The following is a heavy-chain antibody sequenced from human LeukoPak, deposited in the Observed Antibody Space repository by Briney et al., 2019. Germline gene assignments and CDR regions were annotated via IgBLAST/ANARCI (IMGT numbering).Heavy chain of an antibody. CDR3: ARGATFDWLPEPFDY. J-gene: IGHJ4*02. CDR2: ISSSGSTI. V-gene: IGHV3-11*01. CDR1: GFTFSDYY. Sequence: GGSLRLSCAASGFTFSDYYMSWIRQAPGKGLEWVSYISSSGSTIYYADSVKGRFTISRDNAKNSLYLQMNSLRAEDTAVYYCARGATFDWLPEPFDYWGQGTLVTVSS. D-gene: IGHD3-9*01.